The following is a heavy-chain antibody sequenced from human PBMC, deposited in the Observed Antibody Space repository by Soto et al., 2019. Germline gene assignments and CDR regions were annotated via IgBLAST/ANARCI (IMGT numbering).Heavy chain of an antibody. CDR2: ISSSGSTI. CDR1: GFTFSDYY. D-gene: IGHD3-22*01. Sequence: GGSLRLSCAASGFTFSDYYMSWIRQAPGKGLEWVSYISSSGSTIYYADSVKGRFTISRDNATNSLYLQMNSLRAEDTAVYYCARTPMIVVVITEAYYFDYWGQGTLVTVSS. J-gene: IGHJ4*02. V-gene: IGHV3-11*01. CDR3: ARTPMIVVVITEAYYFDY.